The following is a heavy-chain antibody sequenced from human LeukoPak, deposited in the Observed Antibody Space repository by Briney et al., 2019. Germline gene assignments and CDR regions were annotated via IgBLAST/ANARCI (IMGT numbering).Heavy chain of an antibody. J-gene: IGHJ6*03. D-gene: IGHD4/OR15-4a*01. Sequence: RTSETLSLTCAVSGGPISSSNWWSWIRQPPGKGLEWIGEIYHSGSTNYNPSLKSRVTISVDTSKNQFSLKLSSVTAADTAVYYCARGHQSVGRVLGRTTIYNYYYYMDVWGKGTTVTVSS. CDR3: ARGHQSVGRVLGRTTIYNYYYYMDV. CDR2: IYHSGST. CDR1: GGPISSSNW. V-gene: IGHV4-4*02.